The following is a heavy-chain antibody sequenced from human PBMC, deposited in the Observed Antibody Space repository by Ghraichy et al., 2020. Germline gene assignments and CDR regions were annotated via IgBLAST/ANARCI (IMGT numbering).Heavy chain of an antibody. V-gene: IGHV3-23*01. CDR2: ISGSGGST. Sequence: LSLTCAASGFTFSSYAMSWVRQAPGKGLEWVSAISGSGGSTYYADSVKGRFTISRDNSKNTLYLQMNSLRAEDTAVYYCAKAATSAAAAAVWLLYGMDVWGQGTTVTVSS. D-gene: IGHD6-13*01. J-gene: IGHJ6*02. CDR3: AKAATSAAAAAVWLLYGMDV. CDR1: GFTFSSYA.